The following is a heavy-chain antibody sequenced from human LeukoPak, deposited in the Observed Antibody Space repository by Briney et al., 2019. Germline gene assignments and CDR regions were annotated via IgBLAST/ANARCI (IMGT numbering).Heavy chain of an antibody. CDR1: GGSISSYY. Sequence: PSETLSLTCTVSGGSISSYYWSWIRQPPGKGLEWIGYIYYSGSTNYNPSLKSRVTISVDTSKNQFSLKLSSVTAADTAVYYCARRSSGWEGVDYWGQGTLDTVSS. CDR3: ARRSSGWEGVDY. V-gene: IGHV4-59*08. D-gene: IGHD6-19*01. CDR2: IYYSGST. J-gene: IGHJ4*02.